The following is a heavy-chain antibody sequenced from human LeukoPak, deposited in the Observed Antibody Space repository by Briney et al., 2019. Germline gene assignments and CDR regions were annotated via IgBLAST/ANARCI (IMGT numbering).Heavy chain of an antibody. D-gene: IGHD6-13*01. CDR2: ISSDGSNK. Sequence: AGGSLRLSCAASGFTFSSYWMSWVRQAPGKGLEWVAVISSDGSNKYYADSVKGRFTVSRDNSKNTVYLHMNSLRAEDTALYYCARGHSSSSYSRQDYWGQGALVTVSS. V-gene: IGHV3-30-3*01. CDR1: GFTFSSYW. CDR3: ARGHSSSSYSRQDY. J-gene: IGHJ4*02.